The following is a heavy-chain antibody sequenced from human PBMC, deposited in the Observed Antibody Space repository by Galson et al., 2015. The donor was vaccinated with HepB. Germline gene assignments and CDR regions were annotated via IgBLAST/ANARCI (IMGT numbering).Heavy chain of an antibody. V-gene: IGHV3-30-3*01. D-gene: IGHD2-8*01. Sequence: SLRLSCAASGFTFSSYAMHWVRQAPGKGLEWVAVISYDGSNKYYADSVKGRFTISRDNSKNTLYLQMNSLRAEDTAVYYCAVRQSFDYWGQGTLVTVSS. CDR3: AVRQSFDY. CDR2: ISYDGSNK. J-gene: IGHJ4*02. CDR1: GFTFSSYA.